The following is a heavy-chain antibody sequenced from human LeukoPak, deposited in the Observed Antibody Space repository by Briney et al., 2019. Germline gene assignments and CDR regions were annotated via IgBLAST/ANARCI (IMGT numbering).Heavy chain of an antibody. CDR1: GFTFSSYS. CDR3: ARDLADQLLADAFDI. V-gene: IGHV3-21*01. Sequence: GGSLRLSCAASGFTFSSYSMNWVRQAPGKGLEWVSSISSSSSYIYYADSVKGRFTISRGNAKNSLYLQMNSLRAEDTAVYYCARDLADQLLADAFDIWGQGTMVTVSS. CDR2: ISSSSSYI. J-gene: IGHJ3*02. D-gene: IGHD2-2*01.